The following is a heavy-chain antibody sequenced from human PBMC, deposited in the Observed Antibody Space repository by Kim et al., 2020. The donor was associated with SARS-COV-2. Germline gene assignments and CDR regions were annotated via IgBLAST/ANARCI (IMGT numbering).Heavy chain of an antibody. CDR2: IYPGDSDT. CDR1: GYNFTMYW. V-gene: IGHV5-51*01. Sequence: GESLKISCNGSGYNFTMYWIAWVRQMPGKGLEWMGMIYPGDSDTRYSPSFQGQVTFSVDNSISTAYLQWRSLKASDTAMYFCARTAVRGVIGWFDPWGQG. J-gene: IGHJ5*02. CDR3: ARTAVRGVIGWFDP. D-gene: IGHD3-10*01.